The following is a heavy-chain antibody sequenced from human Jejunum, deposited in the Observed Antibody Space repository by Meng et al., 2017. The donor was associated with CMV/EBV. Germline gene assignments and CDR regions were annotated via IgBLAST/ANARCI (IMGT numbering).Heavy chain of an antibody. J-gene: IGHJ4*02. D-gene: IGHD5-24*01. Sequence: VPGFSLSNCYMHWVRQAPGKGLEWVALMSYDGYNKYYADSLKGRFTVSRDSSKKTVYLQMNTLRTEDTAMYYCARQYGYRNHFDYWGQGTLVTVSS. V-gene: IGHV3-30-3*01. CDR1: GFSLSNCY. CDR3: ARQYGYRNHFDY. CDR2: MSYDGYNK.